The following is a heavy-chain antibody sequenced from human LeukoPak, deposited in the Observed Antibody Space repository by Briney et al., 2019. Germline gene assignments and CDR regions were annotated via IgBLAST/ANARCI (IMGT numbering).Heavy chain of an antibody. Sequence: GGPLRLSCAASGFTFSSYGMHWVRQAPGKGLEWVAVISYDGSNKYYADSVKGRFTISRDNSKNTLYLQMNSLRAEDTAVYYCANQGATQGYWGQGTLVTVSS. J-gene: IGHJ4*02. CDR3: ANQGATQGY. CDR2: ISYDGSNK. V-gene: IGHV3-30*18. D-gene: IGHD1-26*01. CDR1: GFTFSSYG.